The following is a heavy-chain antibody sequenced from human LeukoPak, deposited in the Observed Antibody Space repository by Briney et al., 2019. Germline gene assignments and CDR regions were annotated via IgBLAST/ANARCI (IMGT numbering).Heavy chain of an antibody. J-gene: IGHJ5*02. V-gene: IGHV1-2*02. Sequence: ASVKVSCKASGYTFNGYYMHWVRQAPGQGLEWMGWIKPNSGDTRSAQKFQGRVTMTRDTSISTAYMELSSLRYDDTAVYYCATNILVRDIINWFDPWGQGTLVTVSS. CDR1: GYTFNGYY. CDR3: ATNILVRDIINWFDP. CDR2: IKPNSGDT. D-gene: IGHD3-10*01.